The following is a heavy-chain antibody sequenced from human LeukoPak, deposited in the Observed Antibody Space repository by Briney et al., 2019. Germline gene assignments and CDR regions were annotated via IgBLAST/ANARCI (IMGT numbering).Heavy chain of an antibody. CDR2: INSDGSST. D-gene: IGHD3-22*01. Sequence: GGSLRLSCAASGFTFSSYSMHWVRQAPGKGLVWVSRINSDGSSTSYADSVKGRFTISRDNAKNTLYLQMNSLRAEDTAVYYCAKEIYYYDSSGYLDYWGQGTLVTVSS. J-gene: IGHJ4*02. CDR3: AKEIYYYDSSGYLDY. CDR1: GFTFSSYS. V-gene: IGHV3-74*01.